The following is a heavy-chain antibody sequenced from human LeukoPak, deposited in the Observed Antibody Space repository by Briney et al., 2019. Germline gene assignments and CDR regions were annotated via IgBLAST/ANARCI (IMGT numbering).Heavy chain of an antibody. V-gene: IGHV3-21*01. Sequence: GGSLRLSCAASGFTFSSFSINWVRQAPGKGLEWVSSINTVASYIYYADSVRGRFAISRDNAKNSLYLQMNSLRAEDTGVYYCARLRRNGDSGGFYYYYDSWGQGTLVTVSS. CDR2: INTVASYI. CDR3: ARLRRNGDSGGFYYYYDS. J-gene: IGHJ4*02. D-gene: IGHD2-21*01. CDR1: GFTFSSFS.